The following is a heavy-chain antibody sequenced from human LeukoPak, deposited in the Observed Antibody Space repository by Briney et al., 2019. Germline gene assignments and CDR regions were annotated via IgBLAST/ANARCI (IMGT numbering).Heavy chain of an antibody. CDR3: AKGRGFTSSTCYNY. D-gene: IGHD2-2*02. J-gene: IGHJ4*02. CDR1: GFTFSNYA. V-gene: IGHV3-23*01. CDR2: ISGSGDST. Sequence: PGGSLRLSCAASGFTFSNYAMSWVRQAPGKGLEGVSPISGSGDSTSYAHSVKGRFTISRDNSKDTLYLQMNSLRAEDTAVYYCAKGRGFTSSTCYNYWGQGTLVTVSS.